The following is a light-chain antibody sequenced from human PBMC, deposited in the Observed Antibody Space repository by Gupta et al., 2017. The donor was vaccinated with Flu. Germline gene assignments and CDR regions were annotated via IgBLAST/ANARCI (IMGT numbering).Light chain of an antibody. CDR2: AAS. J-gene: IGKJ3*01. CDR3: QKENNAPIT. CDR1: QGISNF. Sequence: DIQMTQSPSSLSASVGDRVTITCRASQGISNFLAWYQQKPGRGPKLLIYAASTLQSGVPSRFSGSGSGTDFTLTISSRQPEDVATYYCQKENNAPITFGHGTKVDIK. V-gene: IGKV1-27*01.